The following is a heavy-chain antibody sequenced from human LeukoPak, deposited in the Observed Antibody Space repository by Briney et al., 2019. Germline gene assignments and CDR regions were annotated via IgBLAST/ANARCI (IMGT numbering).Heavy chain of an antibody. CDR2: INHSGST. CDR3: AREPQTQADNTAMVNDDY. D-gene: IGHD5-18*01. V-gene: IGHV4-34*01. CDR1: GGSFSGYY. Sequence: SETLSLTCAVYGGSFSGYYWSWIRQPPGKGLEWIGEINHSGSTNYNPSLKSRVTISVDTSKNQFSLKLSSVTAADTAVYYCAREPQTQADNTAMVNDDYWGQGTLVTVSS. J-gene: IGHJ4*02.